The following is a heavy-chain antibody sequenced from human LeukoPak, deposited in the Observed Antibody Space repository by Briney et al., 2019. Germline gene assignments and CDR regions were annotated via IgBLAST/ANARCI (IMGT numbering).Heavy chain of an antibody. J-gene: IGHJ4*02. Sequence: SVKVSCKASGGTFSSYAISWVRQAPGQGLEWMGGIIPIFGTANYAQKFQGRVTITTDESTSTAYMELSRLRSEDTAVYYCARENVEMATIFFDYWGQGTLVTVSS. D-gene: IGHD5-24*01. V-gene: IGHV1-69*05. CDR1: GGTFSSYA. CDR2: IIPIFGTA. CDR3: ARENVEMATIFFDY.